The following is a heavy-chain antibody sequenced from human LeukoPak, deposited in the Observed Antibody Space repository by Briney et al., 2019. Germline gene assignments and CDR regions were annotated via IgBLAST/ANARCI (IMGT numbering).Heavy chain of an antibody. D-gene: IGHD3-3*01. CDR1: GGSFSGYY. CDR2: INHSGST. J-gene: IGHJ6*02. CDR3: ARLADNYDFWSGYSQVYYYGMDV. V-gene: IGHV4-34*01. Sequence: PSETLSLTCAVYGGSFSGYYWSWIRQPTGKGLEWIGEINHSGSTNYNPSLKSRVTISVDTSKNQFSLKLSSVTAADTAVYYCARLADNYDFWSGYSQVYYYGMDVWGQGTTVTVSS.